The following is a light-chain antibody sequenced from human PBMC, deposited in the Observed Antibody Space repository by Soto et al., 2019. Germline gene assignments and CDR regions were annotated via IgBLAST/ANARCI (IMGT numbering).Light chain of an antibody. CDR1: TSNFGGNS. Sequence: QPVLTQPPSASGTPGQRVIISCSGSTSNFGGNSANWYQQFPGTAPKVLIYSNNQRPSGVPDRFSGSKSGTSASLAISGLQADDEAYYYCCSYVGIRNFVFGGGTKLTVL. V-gene: IGLV1-44*01. J-gene: IGLJ2*01. CDR2: SNN. CDR3: CSYVGIRNFV.